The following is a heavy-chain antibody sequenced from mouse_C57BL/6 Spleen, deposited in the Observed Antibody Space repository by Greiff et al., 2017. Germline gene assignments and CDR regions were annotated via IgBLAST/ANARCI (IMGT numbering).Heavy chain of an antibody. Sequence: QVQLKQSGPGLVQPSQSLSITCTVSGFSLTSYGVHWVRQSPGKGLEWLGVIWSGGSTDYNAAFISRLSISKDNSKSQVFFKMNSLQADDTAIYYCARNVDYYGSRGGYFDVWGTGTTVTVSS. J-gene: IGHJ1*03. D-gene: IGHD1-1*01. CDR2: IWSGGST. CDR1: GFSLTSYG. V-gene: IGHV2-2*01. CDR3: ARNVDYYGSRGGYFDV.